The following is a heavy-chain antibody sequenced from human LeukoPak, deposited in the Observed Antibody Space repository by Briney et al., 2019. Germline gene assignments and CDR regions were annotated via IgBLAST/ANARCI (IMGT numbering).Heavy chain of an antibody. D-gene: IGHD1-26*01. CDR3: SRESGPFCPFGY. J-gene: IGHJ4*02. CDR1: GGSISGTNW. Sequence: SGTLSLTCGVSGGSISGTNWWSWVRQPPGHGLEWIGEISLAGQTNYNPSLNGRVTMSLDKSSNQLSLHLTSVTAADTATYYCSRESGPFCPFGYWGQGTLVIVFS. V-gene: IGHV4-4*02. CDR2: ISLAGQT.